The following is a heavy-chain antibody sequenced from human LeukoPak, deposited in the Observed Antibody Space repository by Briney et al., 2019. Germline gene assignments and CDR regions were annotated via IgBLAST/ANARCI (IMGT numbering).Heavy chain of an antibody. CDR1: GGSISSSSYY. CDR2: IYYSGST. CDR3: ARIRKNIVVVPAVSVRYYYYYYMDV. V-gene: IGHV4-39*01. Sequence: PSETLSLTCTVSGGSISSSSYYWGWIRQPPGTGLEWIGSIYYSGSTYYNPSLKSRVTISVDTSKNQFSLKLSSVTAADTAVYYCARIRKNIVVVPAVSVRYYYYYYMDVWGKGTTVTISS. J-gene: IGHJ6*03. D-gene: IGHD2-2*01.